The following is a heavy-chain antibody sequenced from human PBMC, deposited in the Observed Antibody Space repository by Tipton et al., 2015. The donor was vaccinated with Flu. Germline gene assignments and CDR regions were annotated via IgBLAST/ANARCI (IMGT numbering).Heavy chain of an antibody. CDR1: GFTFSSYA. Sequence: SLRLSCAASGFTFSSYAMSWVRQAPGKGLEWVSAISGSGGSTYYADSVKGRFTISRDNSKNTLYLQMNSLRAEDTAVYYCAKGDYYDSSGYPPFDYWGQGTLVTVSS. V-gene: IGHV3-23*01. D-gene: IGHD3-22*01. CDR2: ISGSGGST. CDR3: AKGDYYDSSGYPPFDY. J-gene: IGHJ4*02.